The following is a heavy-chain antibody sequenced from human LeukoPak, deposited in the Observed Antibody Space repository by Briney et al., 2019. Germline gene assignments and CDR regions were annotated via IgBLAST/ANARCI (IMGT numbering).Heavy chain of an antibody. CDR1: GFSFSSYA. CDR2: IKIKGDVT. Sequence: GGSLRLSCAASGFSFSSYAMSWVRQAPGKGLEWVSTIKIKGDVTYYADSVEGRFTISRDNSKNTLYVQMNNLRAEDTAVYYCAKGFSSSGWWFFDYWGQGTLVTVSS. D-gene: IGHD6-19*01. J-gene: IGHJ4*02. CDR3: AKGFSSSGWWFFDY. V-gene: IGHV3-23*01.